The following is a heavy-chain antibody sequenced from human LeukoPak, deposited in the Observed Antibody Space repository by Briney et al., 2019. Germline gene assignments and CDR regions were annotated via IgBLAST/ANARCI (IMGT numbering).Heavy chain of an antibody. J-gene: IGHJ4*02. Sequence: PGGSLRLSCAASGFAFSDYSMNWVRQPPGRGLEWVSYISSSGAIYSADSVKGRFTISRDNAKNSLYLQMNSLRDEDTAVYYCARDYCSGGRCYFIDYWGQGTLVTVSS. CDR3: ARDYCSGGRCYFIDY. V-gene: IGHV3-48*02. CDR2: ISSSGAI. D-gene: IGHD2-15*01. CDR1: GFAFSDYS.